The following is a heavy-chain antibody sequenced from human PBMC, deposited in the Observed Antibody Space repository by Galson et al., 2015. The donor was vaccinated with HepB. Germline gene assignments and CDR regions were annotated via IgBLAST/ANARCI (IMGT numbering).Heavy chain of an antibody. CDR1: GFTFSNAW. CDR3: TTGVDYGDYRYFDL. V-gene: IGHV3-15*01. D-gene: IGHD4-17*01. J-gene: IGHJ2*01. Sequence: SLRLSCAASGFTFSNAWMSWVRQAPGKGLEWVGRIKSKTDGGTTDYAAPVKGRFTISRDDSKNTLYLQMNSLKTEDTAVYYCTTGVDYGDYRYFDLWGRGTLVTVSS. CDR2: IKSKTDGGTT.